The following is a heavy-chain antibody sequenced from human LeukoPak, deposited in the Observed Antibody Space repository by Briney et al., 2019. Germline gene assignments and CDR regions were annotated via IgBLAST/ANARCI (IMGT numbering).Heavy chain of an antibody. J-gene: IGHJ4*02. CDR1: GFTFSSYE. CDR2: ISSSGSTI. CDR3: ARGMATIRGFDY. V-gene: IGHV3-48*03. Sequence: GGSLRLSCAASGFTFSSYEMNWVRQAPGKGLEWVSYISSSGSTIYYADSVKGRFTISRDNAKNSLYLQMNSLRAEDMALYYCARGMATIRGFDYWGQGTLVTVSS. D-gene: IGHD5-24*01.